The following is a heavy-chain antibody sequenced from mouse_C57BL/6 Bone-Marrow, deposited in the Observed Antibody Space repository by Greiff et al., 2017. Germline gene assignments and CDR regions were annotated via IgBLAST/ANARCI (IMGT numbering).Heavy chain of an antibody. V-gene: IGHV2-2*01. J-gene: IGHJ3*01. Sequence: QVQLQESGPGLVQPSQSLSITCTVSGFSLTSYGVHWVRQSPGQGLEWLGVIWSGGSTDYNDAFISSLSIRKDNSKSQVFFKMNSLQADDTAIYYCARKGDYDYDGWLAYWGQGTLVTVSA. CDR1: GFSLTSYG. CDR3: ARKGDYDYDGWLAY. CDR2: IWSGGST. D-gene: IGHD2-4*01.